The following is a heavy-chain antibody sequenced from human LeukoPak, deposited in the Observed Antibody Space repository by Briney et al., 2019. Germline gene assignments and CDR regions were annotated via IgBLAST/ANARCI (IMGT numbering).Heavy chain of an antibody. CDR3: ARGTEALLLDY. CDR2: IIPILGIA. Sequence: SVKVSCKASGGTFSSYAISWVRQAPGQGLEWMGRIIPILGIANYAQKFQGRVTITADKSTSTAYMELSSLRSEDTAVYYCARGTEALLLDYWGQGTLVTVSS. CDR1: GGTFSSYA. J-gene: IGHJ4*02. V-gene: IGHV1-69*04.